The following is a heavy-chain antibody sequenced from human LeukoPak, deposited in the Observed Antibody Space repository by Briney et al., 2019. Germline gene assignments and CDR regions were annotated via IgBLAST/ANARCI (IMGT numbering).Heavy chain of an antibody. J-gene: IGHJ4*02. D-gene: IGHD6-13*01. V-gene: IGHV3-23*01. CDR3: AKDLGSSWYLFDY. CDR2: ISGSDGRA. CDR1: GFTFSSYA. Sequence: GESLRLSCAASGFTFSSYAMSWVRQAPGKGLEWVSGISGSDGRANYSDSLKGRFAISRDNSHNTLYLQMNSLRAEDTAVYYCAKDLGSSWYLFDYRGQGALVTVSS.